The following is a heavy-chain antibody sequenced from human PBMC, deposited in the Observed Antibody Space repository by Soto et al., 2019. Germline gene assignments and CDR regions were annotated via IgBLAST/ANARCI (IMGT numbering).Heavy chain of an antibody. Sequence: EVQLLASGGGLVQPGGSLRLSCAASGFTFSSYAMSWVRQAPGKGLAWVSAISGSGGSTYYADSVKGPFTISRDNCQNTLYLQMNSLRAEDTAVYYCAKARSVVVVAATQELDAFDIWGQGTMVTFSS. CDR3: AKARSVVVVAATQELDAFDI. CDR2: ISGSGGST. D-gene: IGHD2-15*01. V-gene: IGHV3-23*01. J-gene: IGHJ3*02. CDR1: GFTFSSYA.